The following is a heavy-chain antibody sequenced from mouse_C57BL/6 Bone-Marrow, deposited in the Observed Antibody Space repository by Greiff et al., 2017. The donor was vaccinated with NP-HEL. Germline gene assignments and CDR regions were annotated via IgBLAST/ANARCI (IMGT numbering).Heavy chain of an antibody. CDR1: GYTFTSYW. CDR3: ARRAYYLGYFDV. J-gene: IGHJ1*03. CDR2: IDPSDSYT. V-gene: IGHV1-50*01. Sequence: QQSCKASGYTFTSYWMQWVKQRPGQGLEWIGEIDPSDSYTNYNQKFKGKATLTVDTSSSTAYMQLSSLTSEDSAVYYCARRAYYLGYFDVWGTGTTVTVSS. D-gene: IGHD1-1*01.